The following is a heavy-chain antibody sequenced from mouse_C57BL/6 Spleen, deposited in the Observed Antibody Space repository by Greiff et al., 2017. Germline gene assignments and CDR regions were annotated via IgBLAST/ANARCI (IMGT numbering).Heavy chain of an antibody. V-gene: IGHV14-2*01. CDR3: AREHGSSSWFAY. CDR2: IDPEDGET. CDR1: GFNIKDYY. Sequence: EVQLQQSGAELVKPGASVKLSCTASGFNIKDYYMHWVKQRTEQGLEWIGRIDPEDGETKYAPKLQGKATITSDTSSNTAYLQLSSLTSEDTAVYYCAREHGSSSWFAYWGQGTLVTVSA. J-gene: IGHJ3*01. D-gene: IGHD1-1*01.